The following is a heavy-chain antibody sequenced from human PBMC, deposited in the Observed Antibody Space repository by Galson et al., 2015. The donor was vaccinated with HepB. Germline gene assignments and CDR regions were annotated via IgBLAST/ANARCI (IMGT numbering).Heavy chain of an antibody. CDR1: GFTFSSYS. D-gene: IGHD2-15*01. CDR2: ISSSSSYI. CDR3: ARDTSEFEGWSMYY. V-gene: IGHV3-21*01. Sequence: SLRLSCAASGFTFSSYSMNWVRQAPGKGLEWVSSISSSSSYIYYADSVKGRFTISRDNAKNSLYLQMNSLRAEDTAVYYCARDTSEFEGWSMYYWGQGTLVTVSS. J-gene: IGHJ4*02.